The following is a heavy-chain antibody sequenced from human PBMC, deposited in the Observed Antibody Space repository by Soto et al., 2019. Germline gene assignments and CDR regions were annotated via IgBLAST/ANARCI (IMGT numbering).Heavy chain of an antibody. CDR1: GGSISSYC. CDR3: ARSIDP. CDR2: IYYSGST. Sequence: ASETLSLTCTVSGGSISSYCWSWIRQPPGKGLEWIGYIYYSGSTNYNPSLKSRVTISVDTSKNQFSLKLSSVTAADTAVYYCARSIDPWGQGTLVTVSS. J-gene: IGHJ5*02. V-gene: IGHV4-59*01.